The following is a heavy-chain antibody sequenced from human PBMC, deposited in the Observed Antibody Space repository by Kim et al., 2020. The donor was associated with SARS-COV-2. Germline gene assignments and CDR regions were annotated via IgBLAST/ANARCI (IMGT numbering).Heavy chain of an antibody. CDR1: GGSISSSSYY. J-gene: IGHJ3*02. D-gene: IGHD5-18*01. CDR3: ARVGVDTAMVYAFDI. V-gene: IGHV4-39*07. CDR2: IYYSGST. Sequence: SETLSLTCTVSGGSISSSSYYWGWIRQPPGKGLEWIGSIYYSGSTYYNPSLKSRVTISVDTSKNQFSLKLSSVTAADTAVYYCARVGVDTAMVYAFDIWGQGTMVTVSS.